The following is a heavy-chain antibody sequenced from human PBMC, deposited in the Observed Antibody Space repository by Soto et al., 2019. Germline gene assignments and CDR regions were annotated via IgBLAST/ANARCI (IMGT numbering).Heavy chain of an antibody. V-gene: IGHV4-31*03. D-gene: IGHD4-17*01. J-gene: IGHJ4*02. CDR1: GGSISSGGYY. CDR2: IYYSGST. CDR3: AGGVTTVPTVQPLAY. Sequence: QVQLQESGPGLVKPSQTLSLTCTVSGGSISSGGYYWSWIRQHPGKGLEWIGYIYYSGSTYYNPSRESRGTLSVDTSQNQVSLKLRSVTAADTAVYYCAGGVTTVPTVQPLAYWGQGTLVTVSS.